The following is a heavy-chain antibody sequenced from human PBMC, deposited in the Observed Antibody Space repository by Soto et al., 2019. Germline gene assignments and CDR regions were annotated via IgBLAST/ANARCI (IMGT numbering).Heavy chain of an antibody. CDR2: IKSKTDGGTT. D-gene: IGHD3-22*01. CDR1: GFTFSSYW. J-gene: IGHJ4*01. CDR3: TTDSYSTIIIVRFDY. Sequence: GGSLRLSCAASGFTFSSYWMTWVRQVPGKGLEWVGRIKSKTDGGTTDYAEPVKGRFAISRDDSNNMVYLQMNSLKIEDTAVYYCTTDSYSTIIIVRFDYWGHGTLVTVSS. V-gene: IGHV3-15*01.